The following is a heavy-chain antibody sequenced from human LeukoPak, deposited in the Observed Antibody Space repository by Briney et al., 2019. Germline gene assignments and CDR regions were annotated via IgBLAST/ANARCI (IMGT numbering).Heavy chain of an antibody. CDR1: GFTFSSYA. CDR3: ARDSIAVAGTIDY. CDR2: ISSNGGST. J-gene: IGHJ4*02. D-gene: IGHD6-19*01. Sequence: TGGSLTLSCAASGFTFSSYAMHWIRQAQGKGLEYVSAISSNGGSTYYANSVKGRFTISRDNSKNTLYLQMGSLRAEDMAVYYCARDSIAVAGTIDYWGQGTLVTVSS. V-gene: IGHV3-64*01.